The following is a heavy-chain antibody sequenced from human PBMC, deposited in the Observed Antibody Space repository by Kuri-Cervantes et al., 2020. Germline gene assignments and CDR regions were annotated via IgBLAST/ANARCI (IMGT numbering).Heavy chain of an antibody. CDR2: INHSGST. CDR3: ASLAVADPFDY. D-gene: IGHD6-19*01. CDR1: GGSFSGYY. Sequence: SETLSLTCAVYGGSFSGYYWSWIRQPPGKGLEWIGEINHSGSTYYNPSLKSRVTISVDTSKNQFSLKLSSVTAADTAVYYCASLAVADPFDYWGQGTLVTVSS. V-gene: IGHV4-34*01. J-gene: IGHJ4*02.